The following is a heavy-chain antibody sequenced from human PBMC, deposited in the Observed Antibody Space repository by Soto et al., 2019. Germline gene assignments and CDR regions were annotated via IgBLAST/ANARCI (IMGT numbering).Heavy chain of an antibody. D-gene: IGHD6-19*01. V-gene: IGHV4-4*02. CDR2: AYHNGLT. Sequence: QVQLQESGPGLVKPSGTLSLTCAVSGDSVTSNVWWSWVRQPPGKGLEWIGEAYHNGLTDYSPSLKSRVTMSVDTSKNECSLKLTSLTAADTAIYYCARDAAVPGESDRFDYWGQGTLVTVSS. J-gene: IGHJ4*02. CDR1: GDSVTSNVW. CDR3: ARDAAVPGESDRFDY.